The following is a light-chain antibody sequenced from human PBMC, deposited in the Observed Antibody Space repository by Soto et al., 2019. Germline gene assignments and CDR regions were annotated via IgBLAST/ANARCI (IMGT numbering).Light chain of an antibody. Sequence: QSVLTQPPSASGTLGQRVTISCSGSSSNIGSKAVNWYQHLPGTAPKLLIYSSSQRPSGVPDRFSGSKSGTSASLAISGLRSEDEVDYYCAAWDDSLKGVLFGGGTKLTVL. CDR3: AAWDDSLKGVL. CDR2: SSS. CDR1: SSNIGSKA. J-gene: IGLJ2*01. V-gene: IGLV1-44*01.